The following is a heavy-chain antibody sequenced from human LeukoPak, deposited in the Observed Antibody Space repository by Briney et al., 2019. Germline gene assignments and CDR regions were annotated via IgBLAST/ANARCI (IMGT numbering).Heavy chain of an antibody. V-gene: IGHV4-34*01. CDR2: INHSGST. D-gene: IGHD4-23*01. CDR1: GGSFSGYY. J-gene: IGHJ5*02. Sequence: SETLSLTCAVYGGSFSGYYWSWIRQPPGKGLEWIGEINHSGSTNHNPSLKSRVTISVDTSKNQFSLKLSSVTAADTAVYYCATLYGGNSRWFDPWGQGTLVTVSS. CDR3: ATLYGGNSRWFDP.